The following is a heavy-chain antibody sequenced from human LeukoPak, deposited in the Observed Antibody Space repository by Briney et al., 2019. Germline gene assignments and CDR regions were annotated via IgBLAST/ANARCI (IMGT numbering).Heavy chain of an antibody. CDR2: ISSSGSTI. Sequence: GGSLRLSCAASGFTFSSYEMNWVRQAPGKGLEWVSYISSSGSTIYYADSVKGRFTISRDNAKNSLYLQVNSLRAEGTAVYYCARERGYYDNSGYLPTTYFQHWGQGTLVTVSS. V-gene: IGHV3-48*03. CDR1: GFTFSSYE. CDR3: ARERGYYDNSGYLPTTYFQH. J-gene: IGHJ1*01. D-gene: IGHD3-22*01.